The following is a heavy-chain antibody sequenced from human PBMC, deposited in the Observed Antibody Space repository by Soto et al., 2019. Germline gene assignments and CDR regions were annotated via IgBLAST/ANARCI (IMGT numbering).Heavy chain of an antibody. Sequence: EVQLVESGVGLVQPGGSLRLSCAASGFTFSSHWMHWVRQAPGKGLGWVSHINTDGYSTTYADSVKGPFTISRDNAKTTLYLHMNSLRADDTAVYYCAREPDYYYGMDVWGQGTTVTVSS. V-gene: IGHV3-74*01. CDR3: AREPDYYYGMDV. CDR1: GFTFSSHW. J-gene: IGHJ6*02. CDR2: INTDGYST.